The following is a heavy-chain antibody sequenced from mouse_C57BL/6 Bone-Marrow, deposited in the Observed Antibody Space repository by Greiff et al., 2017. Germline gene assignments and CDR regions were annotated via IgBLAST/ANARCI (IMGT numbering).Heavy chain of an antibody. CDR1: GFSLSTFGMG. J-gene: IGHJ3*01. D-gene: IGHD1-1*01. Sequence: QVTLKESGPGILQPSQTLSLTCSFSGFSLSTFGMGVGWIRQPSGKGLEWLAHIWWDDDKYYNPALKSRLTISKYTSNNQVFLKIANVDTADTATYYCARIVRTYYYGSSPVAYWGQGTLVTVSA. CDR2: IWWDDDK. V-gene: IGHV8-8*01. CDR3: ARIVRTYYYGSSPVAY.